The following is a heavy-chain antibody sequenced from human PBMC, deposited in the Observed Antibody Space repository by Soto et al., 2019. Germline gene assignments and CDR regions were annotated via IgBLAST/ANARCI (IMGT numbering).Heavy chain of an antibody. CDR3: ARHGPYYYDSSGYYFTNFDY. V-gene: IGHV5-51*01. Sequence: GESLKISCKGSGYSFTSYWIGWVRQMPGKGLEWMGIIYPGDSDTRYSPSFQGQVTISADKSISTAYLQWSSLKASDTAMYYCARHGPYYYDSSGYYFTNFDYWAQGTLVTVSS. J-gene: IGHJ4*02. CDR2: IYPGDSDT. D-gene: IGHD3-22*01. CDR1: GYSFTSYW.